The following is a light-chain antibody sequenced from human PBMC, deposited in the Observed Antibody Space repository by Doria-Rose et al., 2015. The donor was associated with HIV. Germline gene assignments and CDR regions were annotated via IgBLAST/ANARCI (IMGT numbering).Light chain of an antibody. CDR1: QGITDR. CDR3: QKYDSAPLT. CDR2: GAS. J-gene: IGKJ5*01. V-gene: IGKV1-27*01. Sequence: DIQMTQSPSSLSASVGDRVAITCRASQGITDRLAWYQQRPGRVPKLLIYGASTLRSGVPSRFNGSGSGTDFTLTITSLQPEDVATYFCQKYDSAPLTFGQGTRLDI.